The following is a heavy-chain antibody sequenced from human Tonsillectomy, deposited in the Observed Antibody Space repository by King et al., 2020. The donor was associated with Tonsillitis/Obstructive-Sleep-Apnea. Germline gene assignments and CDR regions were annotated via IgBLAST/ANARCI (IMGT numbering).Heavy chain of an antibody. D-gene: IGHD1-7*01. J-gene: IGHJ4*02. CDR1: GFIFKDYA. Sequence: EVQLVESGGGMVTPGRSLRLSCRGSGFIFKDYAMSWYRQPPGKGLERIGFIRSRSYDGTTDYAASVKGRFIISRDDSENIAYLQMNSLKTEDTAVYYCTREELPTDNWGQGTLVTVSS. V-gene: IGHV3-49*05. CDR2: IRSRSYDGTT. CDR3: TREELPTDN.